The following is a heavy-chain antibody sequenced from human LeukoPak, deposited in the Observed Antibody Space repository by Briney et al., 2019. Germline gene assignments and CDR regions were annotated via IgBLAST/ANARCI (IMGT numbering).Heavy chain of an antibody. CDR2: ISGGGST. Sequence: GGSLRLSCAASGITVSSNYMSWVRQAPGKGLECVSLISGGGSTYHADSVKGRFTISGDNSKNTLYLQMNNVRGEDTAVYYCARPHSSSWNHAFDIWGQGTVVAVSS. J-gene: IGHJ3*02. V-gene: IGHV3-53*01. CDR3: ARPHSSSWNHAFDI. D-gene: IGHD6-13*01. CDR1: GITVSSNY.